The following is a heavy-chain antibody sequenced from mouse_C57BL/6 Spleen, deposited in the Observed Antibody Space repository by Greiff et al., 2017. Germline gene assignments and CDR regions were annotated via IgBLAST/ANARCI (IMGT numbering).Heavy chain of an antibody. CDR3: AIYDGYSYYFDY. V-gene: IGHV1-64*01. CDR2: IHPNTGST. CDR1: GYTFTSYW. Sequence: QVQLQQPGAELVKPGASVKLSCKASGYTFTSYWMHWVKQRPGQGLEWIGLIHPNTGSTNYNAKFKSKATLTVDKSSSTAYMQLSSLTSEDSAVYYCAIYDGYSYYFDYWGQGTTLTVSS. J-gene: IGHJ2*01. D-gene: IGHD2-3*01.